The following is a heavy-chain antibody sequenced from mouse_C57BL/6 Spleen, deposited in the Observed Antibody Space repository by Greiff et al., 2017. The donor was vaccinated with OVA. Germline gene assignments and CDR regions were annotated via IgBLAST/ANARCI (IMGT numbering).Heavy chain of an antibody. D-gene: IGHD1-1*01. V-gene: IGHV1-9*01. CDR1: GYTFTGYW. CDR2: IFPGSGST. J-gene: IGHJ3*01. CDR3: ALYGGSLFAY. Sequence: VQLVESGAELMKPGASVKLSCKASGYTFTGYWIDWVKQRPGHGLEWIGEIFPGSGSTNYTEKFKGKATFTADQSSNTAYMQLSSLTSEDSAIYYCALYGGSLFAYWGQGTLVTVSA.